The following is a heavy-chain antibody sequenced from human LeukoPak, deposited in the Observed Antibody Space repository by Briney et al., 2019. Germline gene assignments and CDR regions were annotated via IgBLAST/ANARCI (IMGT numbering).Heavy chain of an antibody. J-gene: IGHJ4*02. CDR3: AKSANKLGSGSYYNSAYGPFDY. Sequence: ASVKVSCKASGYTFTGYYMHWVRQAPGQGLEWMGWINPNSGGTNYAQKFQGRVTMTRDTSISTAYMELSRLRSDDTAVYYCAKSANKLGSGSYYNSAYGPFDYWGQGTLVTVSS. V-gene: IGHV1-2*02. CDR1: GYTFTGYY. CDR2: INPNSGGT. D-gene: IGHD3-10*01.